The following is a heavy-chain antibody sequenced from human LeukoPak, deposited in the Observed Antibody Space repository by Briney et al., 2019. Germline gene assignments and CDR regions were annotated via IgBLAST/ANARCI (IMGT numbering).Heavy chain of an antibody. CDR1: GYTFTSYG. D-gene: IGHD1-26*01. CDR3: ARGRSYTQFDY. CDR2: ISAYNGNT. J-gene: IGHJ4*02. V-gene: IGHV1-18*01. Sequence: ASVKVSCKXSGYTFTSYGISLVRQAPGQGLELVGWISAYNGNTNYAQKLQGRVTMTTDTSTSTAYMELRSLRSDDTAVYYCARGRSYTQFDYWGQGTLVTVSS.